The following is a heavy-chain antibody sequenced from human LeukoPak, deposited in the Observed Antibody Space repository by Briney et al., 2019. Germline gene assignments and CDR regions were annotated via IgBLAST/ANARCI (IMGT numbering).Heavy chain of an antibody. V-gene: IGHV3-30*02. D-gene: IGHD2-2*01. J-gene: IGHJ4*02. CDR2: IRYDGSNK. CDR1: GFTFSSYG. CDR3: AKTYCSSTSCPADY. Sequence: GGSLRLSCAASGFTFSSYGMHWVRQAPGKGLEWVAFIRYDGSNKYYADSVKGRFTISRDNSKNTLYLQTNSLRAEDTAVYYCAKTYCSSTSCPADYWGQGTLVTVSS.